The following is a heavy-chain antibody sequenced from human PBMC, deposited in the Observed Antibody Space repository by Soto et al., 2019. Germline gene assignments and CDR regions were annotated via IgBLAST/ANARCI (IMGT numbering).Heavy chain of an antibody. Sequence: GGSLRLSCAASRFTFSSHGMHWVRQAPGKGLEWVAVIWYDGSNKYYADSVKGRFTISRDDSKNTLYLQMNSLRAEDTAVYYCARWSDNKVLDPWGQGTLVTVSS. V-gene: IGHV3-33*01. CDR1: RFTFSSHG. CDR2: IWYDGSNK. CDR3: ARWSDNKVLDP. D-gene: IGHD1-1*01. J-gene: IGHJ5*02.